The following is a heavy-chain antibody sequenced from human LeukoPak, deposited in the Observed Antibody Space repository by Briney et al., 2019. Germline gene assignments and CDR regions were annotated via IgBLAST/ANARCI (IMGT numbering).Heavy chain of an antibody. CDR2: ISYDGSNK. CDR1: GFTFSSYA. D-gene: IGHD4-23*01. J-gene: IGHJ4*02. V-gene: IGHV3-30-3*01. CDR3: ARESGTVVTPGNYFDY. Sequence: GGSLRLSCAASGFTFSSYAMHWVRQAPGKGLEWVAAISYDGSNKYYADSVKGRFTISRDNSKNTLYLQMNSLRAEDTAVYYCARESGTVVTPGNYFDYWGQGTLVTVSS.